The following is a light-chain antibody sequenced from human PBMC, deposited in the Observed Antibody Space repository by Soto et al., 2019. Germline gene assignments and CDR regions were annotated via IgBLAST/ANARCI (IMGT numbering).Light chain of an antibody. CDR2: DTS. CDR3: QERSTWRRT. J-gene: IGKJ1*01. V-gene: IGKV3-11*01. CDR1: QSVSTY. Sequence: DIVLTQSPATLSVSAGEGATLSCRASQSVSTYLAWYQQKPGQAPRLLIYDTSNRATGIPARFSGSGSGTDFTLTISGLEPEDMAVYFCQERSTWRRTFGQGTKVEI.